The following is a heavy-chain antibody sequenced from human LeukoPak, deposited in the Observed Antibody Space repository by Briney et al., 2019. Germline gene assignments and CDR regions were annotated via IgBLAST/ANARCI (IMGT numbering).Heavy chain of an antibody. CDR3: ARVPYCSGASCYSEAFDI. CDR2: INPNSGGT. Sequence: ASVKVSCKASGYTFTGYYMHWVRQTPGQGLEWVGWINPNSGGTNYAQKFQGRVTMTRDTPISTAYMELSGLRADETAVYYCARVPYCSGASCYSEAFDIWGQGTMVTVSS. V-gene: IGHV1-2*02. J-gene: IGHJ3*02. D-gene: IGHD2-15*01. CDR1: GYTFTGYY.